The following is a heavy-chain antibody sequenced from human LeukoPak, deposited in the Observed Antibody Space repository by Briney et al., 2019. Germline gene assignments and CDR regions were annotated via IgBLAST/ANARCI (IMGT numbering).Heavy chain of an antibody. J-gene: IGHJ4*02. Sequence: SETLSLTCTVSGGSISSYYWNWIRQPPGKGLEWIGEINHSGSTNYNPSLKSRVTISVDTSKNQFSLKLSSVTAADTAVYYCARGEVGKDYWGQGTLVTVSS. D-gene: IGHD1-26*01. CDR2: INHSGST. CDR3: ARGEVGKDY. V-gene: IGHV4-34*01. CDR1: GGSISSYY.